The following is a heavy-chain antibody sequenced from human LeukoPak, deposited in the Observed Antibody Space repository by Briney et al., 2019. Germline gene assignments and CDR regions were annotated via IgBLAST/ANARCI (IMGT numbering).Heavy chain of an antibody. Sequence: GGSLRLSCAASGFTFSSYSMNWVRQAPGKGLEWVANIKEDASEKDYVDSVKGRFTISRDNGKNSLYLQMNSLRGEDTAVYYCARLNWNYADYWGQGTLVTVSS. CDR1: GFTFSSYS. CDR2: IKEDASEK. J-gene: IGHJ4*02. D-gene: IGHD3-3*01. CDR3: ARLNWNYADY. V-gene: IGHV3-7*01.